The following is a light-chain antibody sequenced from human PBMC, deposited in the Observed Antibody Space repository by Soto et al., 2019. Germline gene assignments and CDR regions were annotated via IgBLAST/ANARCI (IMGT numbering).Light chain of an antibody. CDR2: DDS. V-gene: IGKV1-5*01. CDR1: QSISSR. CDR3: QQYNSYSPYT. Sequence: DIQMTQSPSTLSASVGDRVTITCRASQSISSRLAWYQQKPGKAPKLLIYDDSSLESGVPSRFSGSGSGTEFPLTISSLQPDDFATYYCQQYNSYSPYTFGQGTKLEIK. J-gene: IGKJ2*01.